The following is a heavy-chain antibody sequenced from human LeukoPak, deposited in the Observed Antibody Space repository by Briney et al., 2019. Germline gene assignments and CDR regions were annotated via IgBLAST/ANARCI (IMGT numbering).Heavy chain of an antibody. D-gene: IGHD3-16*01. V-gene: IGHV4-59*02. J-gene: IGHJ4*02. CDR2: ISYSGST. CDR1: GFIVNSNF. Sequence: KTGGSLRLSCAASGFIVNSNFMSWVRQAPGKGLEWIGDISYSGSTNYNPSLKSRVTMSVDTSKNQFSLKLSSVTAADTAVYYCARDLGHCWGQGTLVTVSS. CDR3: ARDLGHC.